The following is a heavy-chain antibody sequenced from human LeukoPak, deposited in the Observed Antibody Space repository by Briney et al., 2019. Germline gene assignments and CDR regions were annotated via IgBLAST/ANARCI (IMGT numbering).Heavy chain of an antibody. CDR1: GGSISSGDYY. CDR2: IYYSGST. V-gene: IGHV4-30-4*01. Sequence: PSQTLSLTCTVSGGSISSGDYYWSWIRQPPGKGLEWIGYIYYSGSTYYNPSLKSRVTISVDTSKNQFSLELSSVTAADTAVYYCASPIVVVPGRRYGMDVWGQGTTVTVSS. CDR3: ASPIVVVPGRRYGMDV. D-gene: IGHD2-2*01. J-gene: IGHJ6*02.